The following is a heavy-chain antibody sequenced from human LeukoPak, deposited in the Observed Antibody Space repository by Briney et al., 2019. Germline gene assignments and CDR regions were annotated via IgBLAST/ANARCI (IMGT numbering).Heavy chain of an antibody. V-gene: IGHV4-59*01. CDR2: IYYSGST. J-gene: IGHJ2*01. CDR1: GDSISSYY. D-gene: IGHD3-22*01. Sequence: SETLSLTCIVSGDSISSYYWSWIRQPPGKGLEWIGYIYYSGSTNYNPSLKSRVTISVDTSKNLFSLKLSSVTAADTAVYYCARSANYYDSSGHFHWYFDLWGRGTLVTVSS. CDR3: ARSANYYDSSGHFHWYFDL.